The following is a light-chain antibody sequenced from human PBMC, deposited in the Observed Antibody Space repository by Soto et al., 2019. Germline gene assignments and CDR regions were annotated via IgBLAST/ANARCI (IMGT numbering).Light chain of an antibody. CDR3: QQSYNTPWT. J-gene: IGKJ1*01. V-gene: IGKV1-39*01. Sequence: DIQMTQSPSSLSASVGNRVTITCQASQDIATYLNWYQQKPGKAPKLLIYAASSLQSGVPSRFSGSGSGTDFTLTISSLQPEDFATYYCQQSYNTPWTFGQGTKVEIK. CDR1: QDIATY. CDR2: AAS.